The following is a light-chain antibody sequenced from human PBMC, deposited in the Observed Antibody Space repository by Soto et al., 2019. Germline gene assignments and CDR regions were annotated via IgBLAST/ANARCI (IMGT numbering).Light chain of an antibody. Sequence: EIVLTQSPATLSLSPGERATLSCRASQNISIYLAWYQQRPGQAPRLLIYDASNRATGIPARFSGSGSGTVFTLTISSLEPEDFAVYYCQQCSNWPPEITFGQGTRLDIK. J-gene: IGKJ5*01. CDR1: QNISIY. CDR2: DAS. CDR3: QQCSNWPPEIT. V-gene: IGKV3-11*01.